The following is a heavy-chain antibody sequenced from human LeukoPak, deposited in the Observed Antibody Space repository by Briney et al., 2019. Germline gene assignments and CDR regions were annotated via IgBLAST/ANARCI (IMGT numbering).Heavy chain of an antibody. V-gene: IGHV4-34*01. D-gene: IGHD3-16*02. CDR2: INHSGST. J-gene: IGHJ4*02. CDR3: ARGGDYVWGSYRELHR. Sequence: SETLSLTCAVYGGSFSGYYWSWIRQPPGKGLEWIGEINHSGSTNYNPSLKSRVTISVDTSKNQFSLKLSSVTAADTAVYYCARGGDYVWGSYRELHRWGQGTLVTVSS. CDR1: GGSFSGYY.